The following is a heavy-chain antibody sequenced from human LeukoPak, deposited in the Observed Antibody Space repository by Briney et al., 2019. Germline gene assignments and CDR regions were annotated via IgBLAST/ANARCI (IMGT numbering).Heavy chain of an antibody. D-gene: IGHD3-3*01. J-gene: IGHJ4*02. CDR2: IYPGDSDT. Sequence: GESLKISLKGSGYRFTSYWIGWGRPMPGKGLEWMGIIYPGDSDTRYSPSFQGQVTISADKSISTPYLQWSSLKASDTAMYYGARLTNDFWGGYSDYWGQGTLVTVSS. CDR1: GYRFTSYW. CDR3: ARLTNDFWGGYSDY. V-gene: IGHV5-51*01.